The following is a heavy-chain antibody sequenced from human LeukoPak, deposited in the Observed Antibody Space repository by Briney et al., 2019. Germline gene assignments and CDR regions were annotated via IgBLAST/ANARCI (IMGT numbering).Heavy chain of an antibody. J-gene: IGHJ4*02. CDR3: ARAPYYYDSSGYSPSDY. Sequence: GGSLRLSCAASGFTLDAYGMSWVRQAPGKGLEWVSGINWNGGSTGYADSVKGRFTISRDNAKNSLYLQMHSLRAEDTALYYCARAPYYYDSSGYSPSDYWGQGTLVTVSS. V-gene: IGHV3-20*04. CDR1: GFTLDAYG. D-gene: IGHD3-22*01. CDR2: INWNGGST.